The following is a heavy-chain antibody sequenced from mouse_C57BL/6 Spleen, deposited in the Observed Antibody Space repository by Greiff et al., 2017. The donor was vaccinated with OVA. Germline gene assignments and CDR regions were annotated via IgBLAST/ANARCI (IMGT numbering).Heavy chain of an antibody. CDR1: GYAFSSSW. D-gene: IGHD3-2*02. CDR3: GGETAQAAFAY. V-gene: IGHV1-82*01. J-gene: IGHJ3*01. CDR2: IYPGDGDT. Sequence: VQLQQSGPELVKPGASVKLSCKASGYAFSSSWMNWVKQRPGKGLEWIGRIYPGDGDTNYNGKFKGKATLTADKSSSTAYMQLSSLTSEDSAVYFCGGETAQAAFAYWGQGTLVTVSA.